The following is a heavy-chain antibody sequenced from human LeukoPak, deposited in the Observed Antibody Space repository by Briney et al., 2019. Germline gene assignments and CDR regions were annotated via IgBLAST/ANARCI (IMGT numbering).Heavy chain of an antibody. CDR2: INHSGST. CDR1: GGSFSGYY. V-gene: IGHV4-34*01. Sequence: SETLSLTCAVYGGSFSGYYWSWIRQPPGKGLEWIGEINHSGSTNYNPSLKSRVTISVDTSKNQFSLKLSSVTAADTAVYYYALVRGARNWFDPWGQGTLVTVSS. J-gene: IGHJ5*02. CDR3: ALVRGARNWFDP. D-gene: IGHD3-10*01.